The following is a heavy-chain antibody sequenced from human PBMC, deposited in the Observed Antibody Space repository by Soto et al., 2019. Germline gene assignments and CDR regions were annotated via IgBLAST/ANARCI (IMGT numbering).Heavy chain of an antibody. D-gene: IGHD3-10*01. CDR1: GFTFSSYS. CDR2: ISSSSSTI. J-gene: IGHJ4*02. Sequence: EVQLVESGGGLVQPGGSLRLSCAASGFTFSSYSMNWVRQAPGKGLEWVSYISSSSSTIYYADSVKGRFTISRDNAKNSPYLQMNSLIDEDTAVYYCARDKGSGSYYEFDYWGQGTLVTVSS. V-gene: IGHV3-48*02. CDR3: ARDKGSGSYYEFDY.